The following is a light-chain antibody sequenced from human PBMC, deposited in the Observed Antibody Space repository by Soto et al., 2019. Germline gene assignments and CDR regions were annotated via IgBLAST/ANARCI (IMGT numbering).Light chain of an antibody. CDR1: SSDVGGYNY. V-gene: IGLV2-14*01. Sequence: QSLLTQPASVSGSPGQSITISCTGTSSDVGGYNYVSWYQQHPGKAPKLMIYDVSNRPSGVSNRFSGSKSGNTASLTISGLQAEDEADYYCSSYTITSTVVFGGGTKLTVL. CDR2: DVS. CDR3: SSYTITSTVV. J-gene: IGLJ2*01.